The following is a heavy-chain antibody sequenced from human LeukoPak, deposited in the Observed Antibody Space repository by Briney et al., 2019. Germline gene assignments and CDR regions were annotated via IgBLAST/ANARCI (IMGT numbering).Heavy chain of an antibody. D-gene: IGHD2-2*02. CDR3: ARDSRQNLLVPAAIDY. V-gene: IGHV4-4*02. CDR2: IYHSGST. J-gene: IGHJ4*02. CDR1: GGSISSSNW. Sequence: SGTLSLTCAVSGGSISSSNWWSWVRQPPGKGLEWIGEIYHSGSTNYNPSLKSRVTISVDRSKNQFSLKLSSVTAADTAVYYCARDSRQNLLVPAAIDYWGQGTLVTVSS.